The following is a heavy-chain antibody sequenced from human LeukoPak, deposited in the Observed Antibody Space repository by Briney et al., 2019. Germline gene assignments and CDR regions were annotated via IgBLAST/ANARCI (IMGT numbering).Heavy chain of an antibody. CDR3: ARGRITIFGVVIPRMPPDAFDI. CDR2: INPSGGST. CDR1: GYTFTSYY. V-gene: IGHV1-46*01. Sequence: ASVKVSCKASGYTFTSYYMHWVRQPPGQGLEWMGIINPSGGSTSYAQKFQGRVTMTRDMSTSTVYMELSSLRSEDTAVYYCARGRITIFGVVIPRMPPDAFDIWGQGTMVTVSS. J-gene: IGHJ3*02. D-gene: IGHD3-3*01.